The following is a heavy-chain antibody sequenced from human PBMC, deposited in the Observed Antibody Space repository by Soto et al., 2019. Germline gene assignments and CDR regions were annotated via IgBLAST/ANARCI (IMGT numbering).Heavy chain of an antibody. CDR1: GGTFSSYA. CDR2: IIPIFGTA. J-gene: IGHJ6*02. Sequence: ASVKVSCKASGGTFSSYAISWVRQAPGQGLEWMGGIIPIFGTANYAQKFQGRVTITADESTSTAYMELSSLRSEDTAVYYCARDWVAAAGTNYYYGMDVWGQGTTVTVSS. CDR3: ARDWVAAAGTNYYYGMDV. D-gene: IGHD6-13*01. V-gene: IGHV1-69*13.